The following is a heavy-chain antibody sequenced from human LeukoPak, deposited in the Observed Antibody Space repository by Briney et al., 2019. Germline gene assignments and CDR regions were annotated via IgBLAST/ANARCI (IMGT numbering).Heavy chain of an antibody. Sequence: SVKVSCKASGNSISNYAVSWVRQAPGQGFEWMGGIIPIFGTADYAQKFQGRVTITADQSTSTTYMALSSLKSEDTATYYCTPRACHAGGCSSSFYYYYGLRFWGQGTTVSVSS. V-gene: IGHV1-69*13. CDR2: IIPIFGTA. D-gene: IGHD3-16*01. CDR1: GNSISNYA. J-gene: IGHJ6*02. CDR3: TPRACHAGGCSSSFYYYYGLRF.